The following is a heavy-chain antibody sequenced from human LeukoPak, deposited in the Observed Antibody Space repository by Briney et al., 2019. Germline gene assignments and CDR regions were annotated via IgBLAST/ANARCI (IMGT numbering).Heavy chain of an antibody. V-gene: IGHV1-24*01. D-gene: IGHD4-17*01. CDR1: GYTLTELS. J-gene: IGHJ6*02. Sequence: ASVKVSCKVSGYTLTELSMHWVRQVPGKGREWMGGFDPEEGETIYAQKFQGRVIMTGDTSTDTAYMELSSLRSEDTAVYYCATDGSGDHKYDYGMDVWGQGTTVTVSS. CDR2: FDPEEGET. CDR3: ATDGSGDHKYDYGMDV.